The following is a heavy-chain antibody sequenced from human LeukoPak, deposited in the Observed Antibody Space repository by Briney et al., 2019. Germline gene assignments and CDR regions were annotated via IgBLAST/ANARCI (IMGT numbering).Heavy chain of an antibody. V-gene: IGHV1-69*13. D-gene: IGHD5-24*01. Sequence: ASVKVSCKASGGTFSSYAISWVRQAPGQGLEWMGGIIPIFGTANYAQKFQGRVTITADESTSTAYMELSSLRSEDKAVYYCARAPRWVPLPRWSYYFDYWGQGTLVTVSS. CDR3: ARAPRWVPLPRWSYYFDY. CDR1: GGTFSSYA. CDR2: IIPIFGTA. J-gene: IGHJ4*02.